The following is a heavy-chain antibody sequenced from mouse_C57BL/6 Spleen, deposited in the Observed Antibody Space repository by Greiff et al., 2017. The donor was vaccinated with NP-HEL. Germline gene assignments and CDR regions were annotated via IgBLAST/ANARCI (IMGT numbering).Heavy chain of an antibody. CDR1: GYTFTSYW. CDR2: IYPSDSET. D-gene: IGHD2-4*01. Sequence: VQLQQPGAELVRPGSSVKLSCKASGYTFTSYWMDWVKQRPGQGLEWIGNIYPSDSETHYNQKFKDKATLTVDKSSSTAYMQLSSLTSEDSAVYYCARGRDYARFAYWGQGTLVTVSA. V-gene: IGHV1-61*01. J-gene: IGHJ3*01. CDR3: ARGRDYARFAY.